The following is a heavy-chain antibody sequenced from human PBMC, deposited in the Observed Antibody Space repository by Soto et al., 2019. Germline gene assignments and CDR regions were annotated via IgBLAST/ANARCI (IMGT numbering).Heavy chain of an antibody. D-gene: IGHD3-22*01. CDR1: GFTFSSYG. Sequence: GGSLRLSCAASGFTFSSYGMHWVRQAPGKGLEWVAVIWYDGSNKYYADSVKGRFTISRDNSKNTLYLQMNSLRAEDTAVYYCARAGYYYDSSGYPTFDYWGQGTMVTVSS. CDR3: ARAGYYYDSSGYPTFDY. V-gene: IGHV3-33*01. CDR2: IWYDGSNK. J-gene: IGHJ4*02.